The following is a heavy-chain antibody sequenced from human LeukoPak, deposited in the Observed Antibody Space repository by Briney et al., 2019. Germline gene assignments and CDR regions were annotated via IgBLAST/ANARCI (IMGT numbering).Heavy chain of an antibody. CDR1: GGSFSGYY. D-gene: IGHD6-6*01. CDR2: ISHSGGP. CDR3: ARGYARFYYYYMDV. V-gene: IGHV4-34*01. Sequence: SETLSLTCAVYGGSFSGYYWSWIRQPPGKGLEWIGEISHSGGPNYNPSLKSRVTISVDTSKNHFSLRLRSVTAADTAVYYCARGYARFYYYYMDVCGKGTTVTVSS. J-gene: IGHJ6*03.